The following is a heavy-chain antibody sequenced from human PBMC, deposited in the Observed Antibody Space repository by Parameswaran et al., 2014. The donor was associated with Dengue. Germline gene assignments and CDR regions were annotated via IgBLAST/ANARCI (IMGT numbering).Heavy chain of an antibody. D-gene: IGHD1-26*01. CDR2: ISYDGSNK. Sequence: WIRQPPGKGLEWVAVISYDGSNKYYADSVKGRFTISRDNSKNTLYLQMNSLRAEDTAVYYCARSRIVGAHFDYWGQGTLVTVSS. V-gene: IGHV3-30-3*01. CDR3: ARSRIVGAHFDY. J-gene: IGHJ4*02.